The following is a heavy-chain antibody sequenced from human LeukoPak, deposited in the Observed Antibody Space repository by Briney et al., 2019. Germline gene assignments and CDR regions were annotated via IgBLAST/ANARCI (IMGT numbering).Heavy chain of an antibody. J-gene: IGHJ4*02. Sequence: PGGSLRLSCAASGFTVSSNYMTWVRQAPGKGLEWVSVIYSGGTTYYADSVKGRFTISRDSSKNMLYLQMNSLRVEDTAVYYCATSARYLEWAYWGQGTLVTVSS. V-gene: IGHV3-53*01. CDR3: ATSARYLEWAY. CDR2: IYSGGTT. D-gene: IGHD3-3*01. CDR1: GFTVSSNY.